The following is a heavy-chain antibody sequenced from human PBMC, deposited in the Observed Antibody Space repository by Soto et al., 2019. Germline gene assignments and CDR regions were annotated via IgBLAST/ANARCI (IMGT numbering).Heavy chain of an antibody. V-gene: IGHV3-53*04. CDR3: ARVKGTTINWFDP. CDR2: IYSGGST. CDR1: GFTVSSNY. D-gene: IGHD1-1*01. J-gene: IGHJ5*02. Sequence: GGSLRLSCAASGFTVSSNYMSWVRQAPGKGLEWVSVIYSGGSTYYADSVKGRFTISRHNSKNTLYLQMNSLRAEDTAVYYCARVKGTTINWFDPWGQGTLVTVSS.